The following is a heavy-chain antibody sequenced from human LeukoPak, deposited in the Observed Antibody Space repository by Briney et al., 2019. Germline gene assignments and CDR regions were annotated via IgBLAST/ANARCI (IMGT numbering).Heavy chain of an antibody. CDR1: GDSFNTYY. CDR3: ARVITVRGVIFDY. D-gene: IGHD3-16*01. Sequence: PSETLSLTCTVSGDSFNTYYWSWIRQPPGKGLEWLGYIYYSGSTNYNPSLKSRVTISVDTSKNQFSLKLSSVTAADTAVYYCARVITVRGVIFDYWGQGTLVTVSS. CDR2: IYYSGST. J-gene: IGHJ4*02. V-gene: IGHV4-59*01.